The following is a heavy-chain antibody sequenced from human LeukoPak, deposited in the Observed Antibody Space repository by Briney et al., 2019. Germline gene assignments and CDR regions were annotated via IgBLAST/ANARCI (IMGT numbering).Heavy chain of an antibody. V-gene: IGHV4-59*01. CDR1: GGSISSYY. Sequence: PSETLSLTCTVSGGSISSYYWSWIRQPPGKGLEWIGYIYYSGSTHYNPSLKSRVTISVDTSKNQFSLKLSSVTAADTAVYYCARSVVGYGDYEDYWGQGTLVTVSS. J-gene: IGHJ4*02. D-gene: IGHD4-17*01. CDR3: ARSVVGYGDYEDY. CDR2: IYYSGST.